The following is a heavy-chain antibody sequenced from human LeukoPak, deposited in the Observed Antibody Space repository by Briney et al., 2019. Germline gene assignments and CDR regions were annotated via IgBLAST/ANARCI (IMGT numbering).Heavy chain of an antibody. D-gene: IGHD4-23*01. V-gene: IGHV1-46*01. J-gene: IGHJ3*02. Sequence: ASVKVSCKASGYTFTSYYMHWVRQAPGQGLEWMGIINPSGGSTSYAQKFQGRVTMTRDTSTSTVYMELSSVTAADTAVYYCARVFRGVVTPTYAFDIWGQGTMVTVSS. CDR1: GYTFTSYY. CDR3: ARVFRGVVTPTYAFDI. CDR2: INPSGGST.